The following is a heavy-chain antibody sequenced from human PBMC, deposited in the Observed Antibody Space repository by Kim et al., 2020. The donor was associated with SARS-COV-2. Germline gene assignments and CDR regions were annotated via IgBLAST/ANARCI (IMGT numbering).Heavy chain of an antibody. Sequence: YADSVKGRFTISRDNAKNSLYLQMNSLRDEDTAVYYCARDGRGSSDAFDIWGQGTMVTVSS. V-gene: IGHV3-48*02. D-gene: IGHD1-26*01. CDR3: ARDGRGSSDAFDI. J-gene: IGHJ3*02.